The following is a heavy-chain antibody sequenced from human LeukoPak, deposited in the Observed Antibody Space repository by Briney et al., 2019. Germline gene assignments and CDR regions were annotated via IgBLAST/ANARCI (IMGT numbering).Heavy chain of an antibody. D-gene: IGHD6-13*01. CDR2: INHSGST. Sequence: SETLSLTCAVYGGSFSGYYWSWIRQPPGKGLEWIGEINHSGSTNYNPSLKSRVTISVDTSKNQFSLKLSSVTAADTAVYYCARELAAPDYWGQGTLVTVSS. J-gene: IGHJ4*02. CDR1: GGSFSGYY. CDR3: ARELAAPDY. V-gene: IGHV4-34*01.